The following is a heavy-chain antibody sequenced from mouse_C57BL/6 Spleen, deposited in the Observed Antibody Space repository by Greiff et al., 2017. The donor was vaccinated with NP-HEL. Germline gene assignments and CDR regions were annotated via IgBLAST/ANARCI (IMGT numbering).Heavy chain of an antibody. J-gene: IGHJ4*01. CDR1: GFTFSSYA. D-gene: IGHD2-3*01. V-gene: IGHV5-4*01. Sequence: EVKVVESGGGLVKPGGSLKLSCAASGFTFSSYAMSWVRQTPEKRLEWVATISDGGSYTYYPDNVKGRFTISRDNAKNNLYLQMSHLKSEDTAMYYCARDGYYSGGAMDYWGQGTSVTVSS. CDR2: ISDGGSYT. CDR3: ARDGYYSGGAMDY.